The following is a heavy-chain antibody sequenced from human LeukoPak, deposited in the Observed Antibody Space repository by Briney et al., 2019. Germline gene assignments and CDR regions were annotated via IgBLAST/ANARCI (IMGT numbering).Heavy chain of an antibody. CDR1: GYTFTGYY. V-gene: IGHV1-2*02. CDR2: INPNSGGA. Sequence: ASVKVSCKPSGYTFTGYYMHWVRQAPGQRLEWMGWINPNSGGANYAQKFQDRVSMTRDTSISTAYMQLSRLRSDDTAVYYCARSPHILTGENFDFWGQGTLLTVSS. D-gene: IGHD3-9*01. J-gene: IGHJ4*02. CDR3: ARSPHILTGENFDF.